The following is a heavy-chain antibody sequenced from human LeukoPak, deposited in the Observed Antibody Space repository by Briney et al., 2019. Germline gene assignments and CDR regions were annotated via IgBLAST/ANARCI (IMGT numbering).Heavy chain of an antibody. CDR3: ARVKQQLEQYHYYYYYMDV. CDR2: IYYSGST. D-gene: IGHD6-13*01. V-gene: IGHV4-59*01. Sequence: SETLSLTCTVSGGSISSYYWSWIRQPPGKGLEWIGYIYYSGSTNYNPSPKSRVTISVDTSKNQFSLKLSSVTAADTAVYYCARVKQQLEQYHYYYYYMDVWGKGTTVTISS. J-gene: IGHJ6*03. CDR1: GGSISSYY.